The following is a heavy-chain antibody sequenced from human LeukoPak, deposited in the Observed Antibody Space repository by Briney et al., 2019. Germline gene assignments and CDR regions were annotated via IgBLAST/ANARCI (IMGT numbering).Heavy chain of an antibody. V-gene: IGHV3-7*01. Sequence: GGSLRLSCAASGFTFSSYWMSWVRQAPGKGLEWVANIKQDGSEKYYVDSVKGRFTISRDNAKNSLYLQMNSLRAEDTAVYYCAREGRWGYCSSTSCHLDYWGQGTLVTVSS. CDR1: GFTFSSYW. D-gene: IGHD2-2*01. CDR2: IKQDGSEK. CDR3: AREGRWGYCSSTSCHLDY. J-gene: IGHJ4*02.